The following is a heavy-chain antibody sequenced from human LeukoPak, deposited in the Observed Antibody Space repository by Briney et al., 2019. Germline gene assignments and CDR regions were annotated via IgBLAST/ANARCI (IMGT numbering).Heavy chain of an antibody. V-gene: IGHV4-38-2*02. D-gene: IGHD2-15*01. CDR3: SREGGVAAKIDP. CDR1: GYSISSGYY. Sequence: PSETLSLTCTVSGYSISSGYYWGWIRQPPGKGLEWIGSIYHSGSTYYNPSLKRRVTISVDTSKNQFSLKLSSVTAADTAMYYCSREGGVAAKIDPWGQGTLVTVSS. CDR2: IYHSGST. J-gene: IGHJ5*02.